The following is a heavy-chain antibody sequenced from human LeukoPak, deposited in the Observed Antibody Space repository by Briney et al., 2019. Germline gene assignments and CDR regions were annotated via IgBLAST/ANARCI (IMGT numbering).Heavy chain of an antibody. CDR3: AKRSVGYDFWSGVDY. V-gene: IGHV3-23*01. CDR1: GFTFSNYA. Sequence: GGSLRLSCAASGFTFSNYAMSWARQAPGTGLEWVSAISTSSGTTYYADSVKGRFTISRDNSKSALYLQMNSLRAEDTAVYYCAKRSVGYDFWSGVDYWGQGTLVTVSS. J-gene: IGHJ4*02. D-gene: IGHD3-3*01. CDR2: ISTSSGTT.